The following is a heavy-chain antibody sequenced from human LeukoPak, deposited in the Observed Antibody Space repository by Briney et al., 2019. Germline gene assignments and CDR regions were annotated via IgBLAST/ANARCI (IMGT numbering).Heavy chain of an antibody. J-gene: IGHJ6*02. V-gene: IGHV3-30-3*01. D-gene: IGHD3-10*01. CDR3: AREDAAGGSVSYYYDSYYGTDV. Sequence: PGGSLRLSCAASGFTFSNYAMHWVRQAPGKGLEWVAVISYDGSNKYYADSVKGRFTISRDSSKNTLYLQMNSLRAEDTAVYYCAREDAAGGSVSYYYDSYYGTDVWGQGTKVTVSS. CDR1: GFTFSNYA. CDR2: ISYDGSNK.